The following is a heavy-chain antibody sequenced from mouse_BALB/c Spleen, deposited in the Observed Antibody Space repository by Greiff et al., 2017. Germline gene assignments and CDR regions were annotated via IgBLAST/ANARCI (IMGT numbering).Heavy chain of an antibody. CDR2: ISSGGSYT. J-gene: IGHJ3*01. V-gene: IGHV5-9-4*01. CDR3: ARDPSGAY. D-gene: IGHD4-1*01. CDR1: GFTFSSYA. Sequence: EVQRVESGGGLVKPGGSLKLSCAASGFTFSSYAMSWVRQSPEKRLEWVAEISSGGSYTYYPDTVTGRFTISRDNAKNTLYLEMSSLRSEDTAMYYCARDPSGAYWGQGTLVTVSA.